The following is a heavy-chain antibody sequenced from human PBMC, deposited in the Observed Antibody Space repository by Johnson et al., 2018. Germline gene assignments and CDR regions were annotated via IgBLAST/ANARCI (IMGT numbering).Heavy chain of an antibody. CDR2: ISSSSSTI. V-gene: IGHV3-48*04. J-gene: IGHJ3*02. CDR1: GFTFSSYS. CDR3: ARSGVSDAFDI. D-gene: IGHD3-10*01. Sequence: VQLLESGGGVVQXGRSLRLSCVASGFTFSSYSMNWVRQAPGKGLEWVSYISSSSSTIYYADSVKGRFTISRDNAKNSLSLQMNSLRAEDTAVYYCARSGVSDAFDIWGQGTMVTVSS.